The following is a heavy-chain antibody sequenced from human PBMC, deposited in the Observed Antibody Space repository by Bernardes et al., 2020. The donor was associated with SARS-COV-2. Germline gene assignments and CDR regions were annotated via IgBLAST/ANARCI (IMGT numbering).Heavy chain of an antibody. CDR3: ARNSYGALFDF. CDR2: ISSSGSTI. CDR1: GFTVSGYE. D-gene: IGHD5-18*01. J-gene: IGHJ4*02. Sequence: GGSLSPSRAASGFTVSGYEMNWVRPAPGKGLEWLSYISSSGSTIYYADSVKGRFPISRDNAKNSVFLQMNSLRAEDTAIYYCARNSYGALFDFWGQGILVTVSS. V-gene: IGHV3-48*03.